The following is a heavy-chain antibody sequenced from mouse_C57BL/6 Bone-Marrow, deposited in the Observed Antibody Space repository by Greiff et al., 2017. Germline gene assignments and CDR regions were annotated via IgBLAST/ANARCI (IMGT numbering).Heavy chain of an antibody. V-gene: IGHV14-2*01. Sequence: VQLKESGAELVKPGASVKLSCTASGFNIKDYYMHWVKQRTEQGLEWIGRIAPEDGETKYAPKFQGKATITSDTSSNNADLQLSSLTSEDTAFYYCCPLLLRYYYAIDYWGQGTSVTVSS. CDR2: IAPEDGET. CDR1: GFNIKDYY. D-gene: IGHD1-1*01. CDR3: CPLLLRYYYAIDY. J-gene: IGHJ4*01.